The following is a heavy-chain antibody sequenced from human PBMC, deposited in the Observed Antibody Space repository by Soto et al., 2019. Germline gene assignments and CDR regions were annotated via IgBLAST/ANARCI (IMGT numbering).Heavy chain of an antibody. J-gene: IGHJ4*02. CDR2: IYHSGST. V-gene: IGHV4-30-2*01. CDR1: GGSISSGGYS. Sequence: PSETLSLTCVVSGGSISSGGYSWSWIRQPPGKGLEWIGYIYHSGSTNCNPSLKSRVTISVDTSKNQFSLKLSSVTAADTAVYYCARRYGSAIDYWGQGTLVTVSS. CDR3: ARRYGSAIDY. D-gene: IGHD1-26*01.